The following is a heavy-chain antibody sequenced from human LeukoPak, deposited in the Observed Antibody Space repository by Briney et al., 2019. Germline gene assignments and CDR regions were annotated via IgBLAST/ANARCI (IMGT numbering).Heavy chain of an antibody. CDR3: VTRLRYLPGIGY. V-gene: IGHV3-15*01. D-gene: IGHD4-17*01. CDR1: GFTFSNAW. J-gene: IGHJ4*02. Sequence: GGSLRLSCAASGFTFSNAWMNWIRQAPGKGLEWVGRIKSKTDGETRDYAAPVKDRFIISRDDSKNTVYLQMNSLKIEDSALYYCVTRLRYLPGIGYWGQGTLVTVSS. CDR2: IKSKTDGETR.